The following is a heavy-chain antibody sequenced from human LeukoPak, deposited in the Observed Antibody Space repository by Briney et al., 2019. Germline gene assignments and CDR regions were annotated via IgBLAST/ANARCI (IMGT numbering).Heavy chain of an antibody. Sequence: GGSLRLSCAASGFTFSSYAMSWVRQAPGKGLEWVSAISGSGGSTYYADSVKGRFTISRDNSKNALYLQMNCLRAEDTAVYYCAKDWRSPIVVVTAMLGYWGQGTLVTVSS. CDR2: ISGSGGST. D-gene: IGHD2-21*02. V-gene: IGHV3-23*01. CDR1: GFTFSSYA. J-gene: IGHJ4*02. CDR3: AKDWRSPIVVVTAMLGY.